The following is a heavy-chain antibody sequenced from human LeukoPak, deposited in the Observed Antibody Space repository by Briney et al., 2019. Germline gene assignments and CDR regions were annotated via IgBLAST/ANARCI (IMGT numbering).Heavy chain of an antibody. V-gene: IGHV3-23*01. CDR3: AKGQRRITMIVVVTPIDY. CDR1: GFTFSSYA. CDR2: ISGSGGST. Sequence: GGSLRLSCAASGFTFSSYAMSWVRQAPGKELEWVSAISGSGGSTYYADSVKGRFTISRDHSKNTLYLQMNSLRAEDTAVYYCAKGQRRITMIVVVTPIDYWGQGTLVTVSS. J-gene: IGHJ4*02. D-gene: IGHD3-22*01.